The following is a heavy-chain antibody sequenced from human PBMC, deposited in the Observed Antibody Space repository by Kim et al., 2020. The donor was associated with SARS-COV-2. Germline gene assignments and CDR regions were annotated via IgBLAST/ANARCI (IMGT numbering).Heavy chain of an antibody. CDR2: INAGNGNT. J-gene: IGHJ4*02. CDR1: GYTFTSYA. V-gene: IGHV1-3*01. Sequence: ASVKVSCKASGYTFTSYAMHWVRQAPGQRLEWMGWINAGNGNTKYSQKFQGRVTITRDTSASTAYMELSSLRSEDTAVYYCARDAGIVGAKSDYFDYWGQGTLVTVSS. CDR3: ARDAGIVGAKSDYFDY. D-gene: IGHD1-26*01.